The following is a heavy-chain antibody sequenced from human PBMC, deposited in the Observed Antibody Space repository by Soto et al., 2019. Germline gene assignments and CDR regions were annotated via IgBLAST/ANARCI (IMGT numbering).Heavy chain of an antibody. V-gene: IGHV1-69*13. J-gene: IGHJ6*02. Sequence: ASVKVSCKASGGTFSSYAISWVRQAPGQGLEWMGGIIPILGTANYAQKFQGRVTITADESTSTAYMELSSLRSEDTAVYYCARDCTNGVCYRFARPYGMDVWGQGTTVTVSS. CDR1: GGTFSSYA. D-gene: IGHD2-8*01. CDR2: IIPILGTA. CDR3: ARDCTNGVCYRFARPYGMDV.